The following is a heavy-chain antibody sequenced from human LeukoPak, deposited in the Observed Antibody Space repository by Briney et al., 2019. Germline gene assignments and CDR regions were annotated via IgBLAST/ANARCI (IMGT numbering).Heavy chain of an antibody. J-gene: IGHJ5*02. CDR3: ARDYGGNSGWFDP. V-gene: IGHV4-59*01. CDR1: GGSITSYY. CDR2: IYYSGST. D-gene: IGHD4-23*01. Sequence: SETLSLTCSVSGGSITSYYWSWIRQPPGRGLGWIGYIYYSGSTNYNPSLKSRVTISVDTSKNQFSLKVSSVTAADTAVYYCARDYGGNSGWFDPWGQGTLVSVSS.